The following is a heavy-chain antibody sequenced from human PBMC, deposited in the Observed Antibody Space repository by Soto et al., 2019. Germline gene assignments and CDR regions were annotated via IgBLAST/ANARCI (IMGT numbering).Heavy chain of an antibody. CDR2: ISYDGSNK. CDR1: GFTFSSYA. Sequence: GGSLRLSCAASGFTFSSYAMHWVRQAPGKGLEWVAVISYDGSNKYYADSVKGRFTISRDNSKNTLYLQMNSLRAEDTAVYYCAREENCSGGSCYAEYFQHWGKGTLVTVSS. D-gene: IGHD2-15*01. CDR3: AREENCSGGSCYAEYFQH. V-gene: IGHV3-30*04. J-gene: IGHJ1*01.